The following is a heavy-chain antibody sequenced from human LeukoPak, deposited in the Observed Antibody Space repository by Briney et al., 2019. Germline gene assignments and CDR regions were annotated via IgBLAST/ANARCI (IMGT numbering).Heavy chain of an antibody. CDR2: IYTSGST. D-gene: IGHD6-6*01. J-gene: IGHJ4*02. CDR3: ARSSLSSIAAHPIFDY. CDR1: GGSISSYY. V-gene: IGHV4-4*07. Sequence: PSETLSLTCTVSGGSISSYYWSWIRQPAGKGLEWIGRIYTSGSTNYNPSLKSRVTMSVDTSKNQFSLKLSSVTAADTAVYYCARSSLSSIAAHPIFDYWGQGTLVTVSS.